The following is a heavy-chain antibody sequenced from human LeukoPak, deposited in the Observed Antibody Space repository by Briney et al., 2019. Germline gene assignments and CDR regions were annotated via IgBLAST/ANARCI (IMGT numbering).Heavy chain of an antibody. CDR3: ARERGGSHYYDSSGYYPRWFDP. D-gene: IGHD3-22*01. CDR2: IYYSGST. Sequence: SQTLSLTCTVSGGSISSGGYYWSWIRQHPGKGLEWIGYIYYSGSTYYNPSLKSRVTISVDTSKNQFSLKLSSVIAADTAVYYCARERGGSHYYDSSGYYPRWFDPWGQGTLVTVSS. V-gene: IGHV4-31*03. CDR1: GGSISSGGYY. J-gene: IGHJ5*02.